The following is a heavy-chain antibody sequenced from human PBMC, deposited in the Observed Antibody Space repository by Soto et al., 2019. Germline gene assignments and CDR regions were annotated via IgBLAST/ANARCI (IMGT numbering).Heavy chain of an antibody. J-gene: IGHJ6*02. V-gene: IGHV1-18*01. Sequence: ASVKVSCKASGYTFTSDGISLVRQAPGQGLEWVGWISAYNGNTNYAQKLQGRVTMTKDTSTSTVYMELRSLRSDDTAVYYCARLDSDYDYYYAMDVWGQGTTVTVSS. CDR1: GYTFTSDG. CDR3: ARLDSDYDYYYAMDV. CDR2: ISAYNGNT. D-gene: IGHD5-18*01.